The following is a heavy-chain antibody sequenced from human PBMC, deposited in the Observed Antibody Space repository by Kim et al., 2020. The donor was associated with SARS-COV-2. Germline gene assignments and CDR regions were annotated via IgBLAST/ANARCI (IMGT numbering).Heavy chain of an antibody. V-gene: IGHV3-7*01. J-gene: IGHJ5*02. D-gene: IGHD2-2*01. Sequence: GGSLRLSCAASGFTFSSYWMSWVRQAPGKGLEWVSTIKQDGSEKYYVDSVKGRFTISRDNAKNSLYLQINSLRAEDTAVYYCARDHPMVVPAATNWFDPWGQGTLVTVSS. CDR2: IKQDGSEK. CDR3: ARDHPMVVPAATNWFDP. CDR1: GFTFSSYW.